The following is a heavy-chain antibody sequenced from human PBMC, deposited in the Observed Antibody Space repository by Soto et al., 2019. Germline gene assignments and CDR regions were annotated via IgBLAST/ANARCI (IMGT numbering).Heavy chain of an antibody. CDR2: IFSNDEK. V-gene: IGHV2-26*01. CDR3: ARIHLTMVRGVIRYYYYMDV. CDR1: GFSLSNARMG. D-gene: IGHD3-10*01. Sequence: FGPTLVNPTETLTLTCTVSGFSLSNARMGVSWIRQPPGKALEWLAHIFSNDEKSYSTSLKSRLTISKDTSKSQVVLTMTNMDPVDTATYYCARIHLTMVRGVIRYYYYMDVWGKGTTVTVSS. J-gene: IGHJ6*03.